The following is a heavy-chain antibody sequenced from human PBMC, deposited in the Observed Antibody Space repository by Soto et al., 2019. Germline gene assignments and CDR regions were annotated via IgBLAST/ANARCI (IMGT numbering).Heavy chain of an antibody. CDR3: ARAVVVPAAILRAYYYYYGVDV. CDR2: IIPIFGTA. CDR1: GGTFSSYA. D-gene: IGHD2-2*02. J-gene: IGHJ6*02. V-gene: IGHV1-69*13. Sequence: SVKVSCKASGGTFSSYAISWVRQAPGQGLEWMGGIIPIFGTANYAQKFQGRVTITADESTSTAYMELSSLRSEDTAVYYCARAVVVPAAILRAYYYYYGVDVWGQGTTVTVSS.